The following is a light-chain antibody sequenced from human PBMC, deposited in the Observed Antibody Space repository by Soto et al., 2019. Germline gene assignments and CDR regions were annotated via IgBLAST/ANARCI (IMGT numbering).Light chain of an antibody. Sequence: DIQMTQSPSSLSAAVGDRVTFTCQASQDIYKYLNWYQQKPGKAPKLLIYDAANLEKGVRSRVSGSGSGTDFWLTVDTLQPEDTATYYCEQYDHPPYTCSQGTKLVIK. CDR3: EQYDHPPYT. V-gene: IGKV1-33*01. CDR1: QDIYKY. J-gene: IGKJ2*01. CDR2: DAA.